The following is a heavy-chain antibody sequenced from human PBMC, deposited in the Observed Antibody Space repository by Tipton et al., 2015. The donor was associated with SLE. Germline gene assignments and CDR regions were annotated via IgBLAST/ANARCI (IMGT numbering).Heavy chain of an antibody. V-gene: IGHV3-21*01. CDR2: ISSRSSFI. D-gene: IGHD2-15*01. CDR1: GFSFSYYE. CDR3: ATVTGDNYFYYMDV. J-gene: IGHJ6*03. Sequence: SLRLSCAASGFSFSYYEMNWVRQAPGKGLEWVSSISSRSSFIFYADSVKGRFTVSRDNAKNSLFLQMNGLGAEDTALYYCATVTGDNYFYYMDVWGNGTTVAVSS.